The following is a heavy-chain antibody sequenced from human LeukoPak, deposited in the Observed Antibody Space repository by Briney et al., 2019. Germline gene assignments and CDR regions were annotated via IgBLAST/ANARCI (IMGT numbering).Heavy chain of an antibody. D-gene: IGHD3-16*02. Sequence: NRGESLKISCKGSGYTFTSHWIAWVRQMPGKGLEWMGISYPGDSDIRYSPSFQGQVTISADKSISTAYLQWSSLKASDTAMYYCARGYRLDSWGQGTLVTVSS. V-gene: IGHV5-51*01. J-gene: IGHJ4*02. CDR3: ARGYRLDS. CDR2: SYPGDSDI. CDR1: GYTFTSHW.